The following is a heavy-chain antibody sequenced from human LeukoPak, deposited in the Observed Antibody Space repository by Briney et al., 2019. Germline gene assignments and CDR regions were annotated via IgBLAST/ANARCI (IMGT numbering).Heavy chain of an antibody. V-gene: IGHV4-59*01. CDR1: GGSISSYY. CDR3: AVRYYYDSSGYFAP. D-gene: IGHD3-22*01. Sequence: SETLSLTCTVSGGSISSYYWSWIRQSPGKGLEWIGYIYNSGTTNYTPSLKSRVTISLDMSKNQFSLKLTSVTAADTAVYYCAVRYYYDSSGYFAPWGQGTLVTVSS. J-gene: IGHJ5*02. CDR2: IYNSGTT.